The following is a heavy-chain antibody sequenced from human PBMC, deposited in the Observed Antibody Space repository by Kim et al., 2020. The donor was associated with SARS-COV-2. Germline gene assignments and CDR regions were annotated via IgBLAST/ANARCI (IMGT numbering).Heavy chain of an antibody. D-gene: IGHD2-2*01. CDR3: ARLHQALDY. J-gene: IGHJ4*02. V-gene: IGHV4-61*01. Sequence: SETLSLTCTVSGGSVTSGTHYWTWIRQSPGKGLEWIGYIHYGGAINYNPSLKRRVTMSVDTSKNQFSLKLTSVTPADTAVYYCARLHQALDYWGQGALVT. CDR1: GGSVTSGTHY. CDR2: IHYGGAI.